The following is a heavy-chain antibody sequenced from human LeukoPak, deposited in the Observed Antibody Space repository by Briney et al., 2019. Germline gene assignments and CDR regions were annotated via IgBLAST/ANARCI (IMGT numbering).Heavy chain of an antibody. Sequence: GESLKISCKGSGYSFTSYWIGWVRQMPGKGLEWMGIIYPGDSDTRYSPSFQGQVTISADKSISTAYLQWSGLKASDTAMYYCARHRATFRDAFDIWGQGTMVTVSS. CDR1: GYSFTSYW. D-gene: IGHD3-16*01. V-gene: IGHV5-51*01. J-gene: IGHJ3*02. CDR2: IYPGDSDT. CDR3: ARHRATFRDAFDI.